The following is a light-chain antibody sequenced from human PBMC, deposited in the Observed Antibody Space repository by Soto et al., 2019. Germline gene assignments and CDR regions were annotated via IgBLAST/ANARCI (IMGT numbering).Light chain of an antibody. Sequence: QSALTQPASVSGSPGQSFTISCTGTSSDVGNYNLVSWYQQHPGKAPKLMIYEGSERPSGVSNRFSGSKSGNTASLTISGLQAEDEADYYCCSYAGTSTLVVFGGGTKLTVL. CDR1: SSDVGNYNL. J-gene: IGLJ2*01. V-gene: IGLV2-23*03. CDR3: CSYAGTSTLVV. CDR2: EGS.